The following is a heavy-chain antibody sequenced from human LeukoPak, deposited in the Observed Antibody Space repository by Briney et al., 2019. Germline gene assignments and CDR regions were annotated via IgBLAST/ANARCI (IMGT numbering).Heavy chain of an antibody. Sequence: SETLSLTCAVYGGTFSGYYWSWIRQPPGKGLEWIGEINHSGSTNYNPSLKSRVTISVDTSRNQFSLKLSSVTAADTAVYYCARPMVRGVTIHNAFDIWGQGTRVTVSS. V-gene: IGHV4-34*01. CDR3: ARPMVRGVTIHNAFDI. CDR2: INHSGST. D-gene: IGHD3-10*01. CDR1: GGTFSGYY. J-gene: IGHJ3*02.